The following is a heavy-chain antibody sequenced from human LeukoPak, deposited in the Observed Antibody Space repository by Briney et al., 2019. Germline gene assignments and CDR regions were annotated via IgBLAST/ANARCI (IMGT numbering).Heavy chain of an antibody. J-gene: IGHJ3*02. CDR2: INHSGST. CDR3: AVSSSWYSDAFDI. Sequence: SETLNRTCALHAGSFTGDYCNCIRRPPGKGLESLGEINHSGSTNDDPSVESRVTISVDTSKNQFSLKLSSVTAAETAVYYCAVSSSWYSDAFDIWGQGTMVTVSS. V-gene: IGHV4-34*01. CDR1: AGSFTGDY. D-gene: IGHD6-13*01.